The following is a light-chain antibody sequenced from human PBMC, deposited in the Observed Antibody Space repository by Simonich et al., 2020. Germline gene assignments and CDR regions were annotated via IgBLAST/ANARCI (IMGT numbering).Light chain of an antibody. Sequence: EIGMTQSPATLSVSPGERATLSCRASQSVSSNLAWYQQKPGQAPRLLIYGASTRATGSPARFSGSGSWTEFTLTISSLQSEDFAVYYCQQYNNWPPLTFGGGTKVEIK. CDR1: QSVSSN. J-gene: IGKJ4*01. CDR3: QQYNNWPPLT. CDR2: GAS. V-gene: IGKV3-15*01.